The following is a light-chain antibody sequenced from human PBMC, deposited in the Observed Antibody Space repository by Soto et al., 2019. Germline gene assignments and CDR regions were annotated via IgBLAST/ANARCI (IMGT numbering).Light chain of an antibody. V-gene: IGKV3-20*01. CDR1: QSVNSKY. CDR3: QQYDNSHLT. J-gene: IGKJ4*01. CDR2: AIS. Sequence: EVVLTQSPGTLSLSPGERATLSCRASQSVNSKYLAWYQQKPGQAPRLLMYAISSRAAGIPDRFSGSGSGTDFTLTISRLEPEDLVVYYCQQYDNSHLTFSGGTKVEI.